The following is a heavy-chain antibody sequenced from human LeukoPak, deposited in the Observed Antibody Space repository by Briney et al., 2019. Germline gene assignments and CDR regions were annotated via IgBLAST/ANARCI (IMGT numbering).Heavy chain of an antibody. Sequence: GESLKISCKGSGYSFTSYWIGWVRQVPGKGLEWMGIIYPGDSDTRYSPSFQGQVTISADKSISTAYLQWSSLKASDTAMYYCARRVGATWTLRTRAFDIWGQGTMVTVSS. CDR2: IYPGDSDT. CDR3: ARRVGATWTLRTRAFDI. V-gene: IGHV5-51*01. D-gene: IGHD1-26*01. J-gene: IGHJ3*02. CDR1: GYSFTSYW.